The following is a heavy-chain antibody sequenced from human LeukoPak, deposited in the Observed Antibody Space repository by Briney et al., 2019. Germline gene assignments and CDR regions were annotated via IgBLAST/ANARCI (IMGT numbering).Heavy chain of an antibody. D-gene: IGHD2-2*01. V-gene: IGHV4-34*01. CDR2: INHSGST. Sequence: SSETLFLTCAVYGGSFSGYCWSWIRQPPGKGLEWIGEINHSGSTNYNPSLKSRVTILVDTSKNQFSLKLSSVTAADTAVYYCARVRRYCSSTSCYWPAFDIWGQGTMVTVSS. CDR1: GGSFSGYC. J-gene: IGHJ3*02. CDR3: ARVRRYCSSTSCYWPAFDI.